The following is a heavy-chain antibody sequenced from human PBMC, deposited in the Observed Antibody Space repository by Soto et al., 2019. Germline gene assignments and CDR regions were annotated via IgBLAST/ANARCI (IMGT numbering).Heavy chain of an antibody. V-gene: IGHV1-69*06. CDR2: IIPIFGTA. CDR3: ARDRRIAARPPHDAFDI. J-gene: IGHJ3*02. Sequence: ASVKVSCKASGGTFSSYAISWVRQAPGQGLEWMGGIIPIFGTANYAQKFQGRVTITADKSTSTAYMELSSLRSEDTAVYYCARDRRIAARPPHDAFDIWGQGTMVTVSS. D-gene: IGHD6-6*01. CDR1: GGTFSSYA.